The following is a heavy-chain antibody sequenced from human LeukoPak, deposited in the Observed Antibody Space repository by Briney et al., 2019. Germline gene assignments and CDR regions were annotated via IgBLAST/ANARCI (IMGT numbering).Heavy chain of an antibody. V-gene: IGHV3-7*04. D-gene: IGHD2-21*01. CDR3: ARSRFAKAY. Sequence: GGSLRLSCAASGFTFSSFWMTWVRQAPGKGLEWVANIKEDGSEKFYVDSVKGRFIISRDNAKNSLYLQMNSLRAEDTAVYYCARSRFAKAYWGQGTLVTVSS. J-gene: IGHJ4*02. CDR1: GFTFSSFW. CDR2: IKEDGSEK.